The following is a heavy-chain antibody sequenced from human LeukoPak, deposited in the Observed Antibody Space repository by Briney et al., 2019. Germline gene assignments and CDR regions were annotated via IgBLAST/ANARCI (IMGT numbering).Heavy chain of an antibody. J-gene: IGHJ6*03. CDR2: IYTSGST. V-gene: IGHV4-61*02. CDR3: ARDLQLWTKGFYYYYMDV. Sequence: SETLSLTCTVSGHSISSGSYYWSWIRQPAGKGLEWIGRIYTSGSTNYNPSLKSRVTISVDTSKNQFSLKLSSVTAADTAVYYCARDLQLWTKGFYYYYMDVWGKGTTVTVSS. CDR1: GHSISSGSYY. D-gene: IGHD5-18*01.